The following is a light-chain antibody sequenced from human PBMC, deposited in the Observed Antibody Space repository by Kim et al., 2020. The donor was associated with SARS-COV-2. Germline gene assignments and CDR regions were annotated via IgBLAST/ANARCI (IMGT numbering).Light chain of an antibody. J-gene: IGKJ2*01. Sequence: LSPGERATLSCRASQSVSSSYVAWYQQKPGQAPKLLIYGASNRATGIPDRFSGSGSGTDFTLTFSRLEPEDIAVYYCQYYAGSTGIFGQGTKLEI. CDR2: GAS. CDR3: QYYAGSTGI. V-gene: IGKV3-20*01. CDR1: QSVSSSY.